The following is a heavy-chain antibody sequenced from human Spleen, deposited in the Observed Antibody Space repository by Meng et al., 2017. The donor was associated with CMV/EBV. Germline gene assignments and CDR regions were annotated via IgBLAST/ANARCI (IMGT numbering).Heavy chain of an antibody. Sequence: GESLKISCAASGFTVSSNYMSWVRQAPGKGLEWVSVIYSGGSTYYADSVKGRFTISRDNAKNSLYLQMNSLRAEDTAVYYCARDDYYDSTDGMDVWGQGTTVTVSS. D-gene: IGHD3-22*01. J-gene: IGHJ6*02. V-gene: IGHV3-53*01. CDR1: GFTVSSNY. CDR3: ARDDYYDSTDGMDV. CDR2: IYSGGST.